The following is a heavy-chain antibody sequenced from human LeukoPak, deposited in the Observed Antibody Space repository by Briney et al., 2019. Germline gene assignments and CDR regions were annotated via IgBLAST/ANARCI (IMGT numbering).Heavy chain of an antibody. D-gene: IGHD6-13*01. Sequence: GGSLRPSCSASGFTFSSYAMHWVRQAPGKGLEYVSAISSNGGSTYYADSVKGRFTISRDNSKNTLYLQMSSLRAEDTAVYYCVKDQFAAAAGYNWFDPWGQGTLVTVSS. CDR2: ISSNGGST. J-gene: IGHJ5*02. V-gene: IGHV3-64D*06. CDR3: VKDQFAAAAGYNWFDP. CDR1: GFTFSSYA.